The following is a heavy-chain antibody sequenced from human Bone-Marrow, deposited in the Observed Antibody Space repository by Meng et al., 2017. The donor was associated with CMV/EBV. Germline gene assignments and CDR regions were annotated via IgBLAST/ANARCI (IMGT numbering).Heavy chain of an antibody. Sequence: VSVKVSCKASGYTFTGYYMHWVRQAPGQGLEWMGWINPNSGGTNYAQKFQGRVTMTRDTSISTAYMELSRLRSDDTAVYYCARTADCSSTSCFTYYYYGMDVWGQGTTVTVSS. CDR1: GYTFTGYY. D-gene: IGHD2-2*01. CDR3: ARTADCSSTSCFTYYYYGMDV. J-gene: IGHJ6*02. CDR2: INPNSGGT. V-gene: IGHV1-2*02.